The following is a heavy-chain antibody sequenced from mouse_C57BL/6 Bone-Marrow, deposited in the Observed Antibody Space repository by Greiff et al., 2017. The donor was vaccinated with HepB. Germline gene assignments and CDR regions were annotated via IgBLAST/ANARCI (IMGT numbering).Heavy chain of an antibody. CDR3: AGDSSGYFAY. V-gene: IGHV12-3*01. D-gene: IGHD3-2*02. CDR2: ITHSGET. CDR1: GFPITSGYY. Sequence: QLQESGPGLVKPSQSLFLTCSITGFPITSGYYWIWIRQSPGKPLEWMGYITHSGETFYNPSLQSPISITRETSKNQFFLQLNSVTTEDTAMYYCAGDSSGYFAYWGQGTLVTVSA. J-gene: IGHJ3*01.